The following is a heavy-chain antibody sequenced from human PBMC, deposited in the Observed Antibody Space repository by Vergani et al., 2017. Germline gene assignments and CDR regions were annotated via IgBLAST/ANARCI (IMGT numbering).Heavy chain of an antibody. CDR2: FDPEHGEV. J-gene: IGHJ4*02. D-gene: IGHD3-22*01. Sequence: VQLVQSGSEVRKPGASVKVSCQVSGYSLTELTIHWVRQAPGKGHEWRGGFDPEHGEVTFAHHIQGRVTMTEDRSTDTAYMELSSLRPEDTALYYCAIVTDYYDRSGYYLDYWGQGTLVTVSS. V-gene: IGHV1-24*01. CDR1: GYSLTELT. CDR3: AIVTDYYDRSGYYLDY.